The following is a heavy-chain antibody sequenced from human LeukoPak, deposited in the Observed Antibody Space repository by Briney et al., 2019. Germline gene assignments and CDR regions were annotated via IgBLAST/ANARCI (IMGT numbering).Heavy chain of an antibody. CDR3: ARYSSSSWTPFDY. D-gene: IGHD6-6*01. V-gene: IGHV3-9*01. J-gene: IGHJ4*02. CDR1: GFTFDDYA. Sequence: PGGSLRLSCAASGFTFDDYAMHWVRQAPGKGLEWVSGISWNSGSIGYADSVKGRFTISRDNAKNSLYLQMNSLRAEDTALYYCARYSSSSWTPFDYWGQGTLVTVSS. CDR2: ISWNSGSI.